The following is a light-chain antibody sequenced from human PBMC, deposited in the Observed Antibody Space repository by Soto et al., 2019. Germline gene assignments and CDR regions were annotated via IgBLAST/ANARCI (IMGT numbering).Light chain of an antibody. Sequence: EIVLTQSPGALSLSPGEGATLSCRASQAVISGYLAWYQQKPGQAPRLLMYGVSSRPTCISDRFSGSGSGTEFTLTITRLEAEDFALYYCQQYGVPPFNFGQGTKLQIK. J-gene: IGKJ2*01. CDR2: GVS. V-gene: IGKV3-20*01. CDR1: QAVISGY. CDR3: QQYGVPPFN.